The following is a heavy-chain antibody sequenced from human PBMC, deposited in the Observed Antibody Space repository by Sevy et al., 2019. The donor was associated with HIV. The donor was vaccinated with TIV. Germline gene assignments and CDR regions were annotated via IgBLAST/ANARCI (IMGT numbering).Heavy chain of an antibody. CDR3: ASVEDVVAAINDYYYYGMDV. V-gene: IGHV3-21*01. Sequence: GGSLRLSCAASGFTFSSYSMNWVRQAPGKGLEWVSSISSSSSYIYYADSVKGRFTISRDNAKNSLYLQMNSLRAEDMAVYYCASVEDVVAAINDYYYYGMDVWGQGTTVTVSS. J-gene: IGHJ6*02. D-gene: IGHD2-15*01. CDR2: ISSSSSYI. CDR1: GFTFSSYS.